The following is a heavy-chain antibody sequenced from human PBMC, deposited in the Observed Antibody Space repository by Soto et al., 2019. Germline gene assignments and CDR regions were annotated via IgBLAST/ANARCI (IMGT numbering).Heavy chain of an antibody. V-gene: IGHV1-18*04. J-gene: IGHJ4*02. CDR3: ARGPPGGRGYSSGYLHF. CDR2: ISVYNGHT. CDR1: GYTFTDYG. D-gene: IGHD5-18*01. Sequence: QVQLVQSGAEVKKPGASVKVSCKASGYTFTDYGISWVRQAPGQRPEWMGWISVYNGHTIYAQTLQGRVAMTTDTSTSTAYMELRSLRSDDTALYYCARGPPGGRGYSSGYLHFWGQGTLVTVSS.